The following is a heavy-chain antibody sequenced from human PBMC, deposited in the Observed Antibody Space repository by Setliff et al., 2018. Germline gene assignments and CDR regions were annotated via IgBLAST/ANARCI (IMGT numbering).Heavy chain of an antibody. D-gene: IGHD6-6*01. V-gene: IGHV4-34*01. J-gene: IGHJ4*02. CDR3: ARGRNVAIRLLDS. Sequence: SETLSLTCAASGGTFTYYYWTWIRQPPGKGLEWIGEINHSGSTNYNPSLKSRVTMSIDTSKNQFSLNLRYVTAADTAVYYCARGRNVAIRLLDSWGQGNLVTVS. CDR1: GGTFTYYY. CDR2: INHSGST.